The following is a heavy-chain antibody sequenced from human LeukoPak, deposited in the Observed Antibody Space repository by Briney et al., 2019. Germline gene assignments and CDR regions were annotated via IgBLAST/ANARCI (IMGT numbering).Heavy chain of an antibody. J-gene: IGHJ5*02. V-gene: IGHV1-69*04. CDR3: ARDLFNHGYSYGYNWFDP. CDR1: GGTFSSYT. Sequence: SVKVSCKASGGTFSSYTISWVRQAPGQGLEWMGRIIPILGIANYAQKFQGRVTITADKSTSTAYMELSSLRSEDTAVYYCARDLFNHGYSYGYNWFDPWGQGTLGTGSS. D-gene: IGHD5-18*01. CDR2: IIPILGIA.